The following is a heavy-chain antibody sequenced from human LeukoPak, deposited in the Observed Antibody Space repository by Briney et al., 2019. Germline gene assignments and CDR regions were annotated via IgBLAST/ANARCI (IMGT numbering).Heavy chain of an antibody. Sequence: GRSLRLSCAASGFTFSSYAMHWVRQAPGKGLEWVAVISYDGSNKYYADSVKGRFTISRDNSKNTLYLQMNSLRAEDTAVYYCAGIRDQWLGALPIDYWGQGTLVTVSS. CDR1: GFTFSSYA. D-gene: IGHD3-10*01. J-gene: IGHJ4*02. CDR3: AGIRDQWLGALPIDY. V-gene: IGHV3-30*04. CDR2: ISYDGSNK.